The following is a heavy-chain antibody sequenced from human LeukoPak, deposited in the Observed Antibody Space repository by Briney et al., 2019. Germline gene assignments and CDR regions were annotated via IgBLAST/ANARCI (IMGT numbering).Heavy chain of an antibody. CDR3: ARFLTGSDYYYYMDV. J-gene: IGHJ6*03. D-gene: IGHD1-20*01. CDR2: IYYTGSA. CDR1: GGSISSTLYY. Sequence: SETLSLTCTVSGGSISSTLYYWGWIRQPPGKGLEWIGNIYYTGSAYYNPSLKSRLTISVDTSKNQFSLILSSVTAADTAVYYCARFLTGSDYYYYMDVWGKGTTVTVSS. V-gene: IGHV4-39*07.